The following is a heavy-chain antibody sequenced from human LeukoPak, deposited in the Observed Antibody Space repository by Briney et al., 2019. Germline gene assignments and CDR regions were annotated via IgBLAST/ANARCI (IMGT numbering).Heavy chain of an antibody. V-gene: IGHV3-30-3*02. CDR2: ISYDGSNK. J-gene: IGHJ3*02. D-gene: IGHD3-10*01. CDR3: AKIVYYYGSDHDAFDI. Sequence: HPGGSLRLSCAASGFSFSGYGMHWVRQAPGKGLEWVAVISYDGSNKYYADSVKGRFTISRDNAKNSLYLQMNSLRAEDTALYYCAKIVYYYGSDHDAFDIWGQGTMVTVS. CDR1: GFSFSGYG.